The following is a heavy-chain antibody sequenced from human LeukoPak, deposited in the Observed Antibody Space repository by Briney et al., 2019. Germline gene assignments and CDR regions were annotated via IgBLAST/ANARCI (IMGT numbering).Heavy chain of an antibody. CDR2: INHSGST. CDR3: ASSNCSGGSCYSGY. CDR1: XGSFSXYY. Sequence: ETLSLXXAVYXGSFSXYYWSWVRQPPGKGLEWIGEINHSGSTNYNPSLKSRVTISVDTSKNQFSLKLSSVTAADTAVYYCASSNCSGGSCYSGYWGQGTLVTVSS. J-gene: IGHJ4*02. D-gene: IGHD2-15*01. V-gene: IGHV4-34*01.